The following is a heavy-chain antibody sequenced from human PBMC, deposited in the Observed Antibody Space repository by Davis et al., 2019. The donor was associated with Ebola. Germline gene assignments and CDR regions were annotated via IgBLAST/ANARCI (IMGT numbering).Heavy chain of an antibody. Sequence: GESLNISCAASGFTFSDYYMSWIRQAPGTGLEWVSYISSSGSTIYYEDSVKGRFTISRDNAKNSLYLQMNSLRAEDTAVYYCARVGPTTVTTGISGYFDLWGRGTLVTVSS. CDR3: ARVGPTTVTTGISGYFDL. CDR1: GFTFSDYY. J-gene: IGHJ2*01. D-gene: IGHD4-17*01. CDR2: ISSSGSTI. V-gene: IGHV3-11*04.